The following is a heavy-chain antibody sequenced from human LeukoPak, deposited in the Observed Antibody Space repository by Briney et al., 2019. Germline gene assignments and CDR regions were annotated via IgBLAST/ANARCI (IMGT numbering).Heavy chain of an antibody. V-gene: IGHV3-11*06. D-gene: IGHD5-12*01. CDR1: GFTFSDYY. CDR3: ARRGRRVIVAIPAYDYMDV. Sequence: PGGSLRLSCAASGFTFSDYYMSWIRQAPGKGLEWVSSISSSSSYIYYADSVKGRFTISRDNAKNSLYLQMNSLRAEDTAVYYCARRGRRVIVAIPAYDYMDVWGKGTTVTVSS. J-gene: IGHJ6*03. CDR2: ISSSSSYI.